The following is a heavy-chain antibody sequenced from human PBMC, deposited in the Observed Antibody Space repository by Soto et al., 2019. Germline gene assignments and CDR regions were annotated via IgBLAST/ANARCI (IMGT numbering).Heavy chain of an antibody. CDR2: IYYSAST. Sequence: SETLSLTCTVSGGSIGSVDYYWSWIRQPPGKGLEWIGYIYYSASTYYNPPLKSRVTTSLNTSKNQLTLMPNSVTAADTAVYYCANGYCSAGSRCEFDPWGQGTQVTVSS. CDR1: GGSIGSVDYY. V-gene: IGHV4-30-4*01. J-gene: IGHJ5*02. CDR3: ANGYCSAGSRCEFDP. D-gene: IGHD2-15*01.